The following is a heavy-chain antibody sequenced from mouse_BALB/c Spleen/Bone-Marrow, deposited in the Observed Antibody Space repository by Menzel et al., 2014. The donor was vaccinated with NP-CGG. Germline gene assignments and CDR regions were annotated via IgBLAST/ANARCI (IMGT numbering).Heavy chain of an antibody. J-gene: IGHJ3*01. CDR3: ASPYYRYDGFAY. Sequence: EVQLQQSGPELVKPGASVKTSCKASGYTFTSYVMHWVKQKPGQGPEWIGYINPYNDGTKYNEKFKGKATLTSDKSSSTAYMELSSLTSEDSAVYYCASPYYRYDGFAYWGQGTLVTVSA. V-gene: IGHV1-14*01. CDR2: INPYNDGT. CDR1: GYTFTSYV. D-gene: IGHD2-14*01.